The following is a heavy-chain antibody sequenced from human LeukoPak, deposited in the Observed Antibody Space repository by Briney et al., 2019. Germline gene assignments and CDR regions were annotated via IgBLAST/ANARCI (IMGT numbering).Heavy chain of an antibody. CDR1: GGSINNYY. D-gene: IGHD3-10*01. Sequence: SETLSLTCTVSGGSINNYYWSWIRQPPGKALEWIGYIYYDGSTNYNPSLRSRVTISLDMSKNQFSLKLNSVTAADTAVYYCARSQFYGSGSYQGRWFDPWGQGTLVTVSS. CDR2: IYYDGST. J-gene: IGHJ5*02. V-gene: IGHV4-59*01. CDR3: ARSQFYGSGSYQGRWFDP.